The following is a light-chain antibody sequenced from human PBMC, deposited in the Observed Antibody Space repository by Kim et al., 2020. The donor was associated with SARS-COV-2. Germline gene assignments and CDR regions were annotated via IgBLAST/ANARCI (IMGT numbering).Light chain of an antibody. CDR3: QAWDSSNVV. V-gene: IGLV3-1*01. Sequence: SYELTQPPSVSVSPGQTASITCSGDKLGDKYACWYQQKPGQSPVLVIYQDSKRPSGIPERFSGSNSGNTATLTISGTQAMDEADYYCQAWDSSNVVFGGGTKLSFL. CDR1: KLGDKY. J-gene: IGLJ2*01. CDR2: QDS.